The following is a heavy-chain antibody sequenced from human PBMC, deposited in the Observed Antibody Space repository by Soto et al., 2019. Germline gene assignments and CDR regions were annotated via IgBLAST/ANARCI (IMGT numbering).Heavy chain of an antibody. D-gene: IGHD3-10*01. J-gene: IGHJ4*02. V-gene: IGHV1-46*03. Sequence: GASVKVSWKASGYIFTSYYIHWVRQAPGQGLEWMGWINPFDGSRMFAQSFQGRVTMTRDTSTSTVYMEVSSLRSEDTAVYYCSRVDPGETSPFDHWGQGTLVTVSS. CDR3: SRVDPGETSPFDH. CDR1: GYIFTSYY. CDR2: INPFDGSR.